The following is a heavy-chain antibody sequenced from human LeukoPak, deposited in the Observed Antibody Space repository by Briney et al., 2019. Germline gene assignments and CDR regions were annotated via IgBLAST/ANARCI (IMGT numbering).Heavy chain of an antibody. V-gene: IGHV4-61*01. Sequence: SETLSLTCTVSGGSISSSNYYWNWIRQPPGKGLEWIGYIYYTGNTNYNPSLKSRVTISVDTSKNQFSLKLSSVTAADTAVYYCARDRLQLQSWGQGTLVTVSS. CDR3: ARDRLQLQS. CDR2: IYYTGNT. J-gene: IGHJ5*02. CDR1: GGSISSSNYY. D-gene: IGHD5-24*01.